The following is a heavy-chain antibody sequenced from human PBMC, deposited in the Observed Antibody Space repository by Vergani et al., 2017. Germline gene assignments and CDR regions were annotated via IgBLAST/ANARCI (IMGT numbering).Heavy chain of an antibody. CDR3: AGPQGTSAYYYGGFDY. V-gene: IGHV3-21*06. D-gene: IGHD3-22*01. Sequence: EVQLQESGGGLVKPGGSLRVSCAVSGFSFSTYSINWVRQAPGKGLEWVSSISGRSNYIYYADSLKGRFTISRDNSKNSVYLQMNSLRAEDTAIYYCAGPQGTSAYYYGGFDYWGQGILVTVSS. CDR1: GFSFSTYS. CDR2: ISGRSNYI. J-gene: IGHJ4*02.